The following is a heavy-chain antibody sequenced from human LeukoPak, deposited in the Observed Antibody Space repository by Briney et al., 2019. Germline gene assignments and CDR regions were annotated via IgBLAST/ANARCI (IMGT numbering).Heavy chain of an antibody. D-gene: IGHD2-15*01. CDR1: GFTFSSYD. V-gene: IGHV3-30*19. Sequence: PGWSLTLSCAASGFTFSSYDMHWLRQAPGKRLEGVAVIRYDGSNKYYADSVKGRFTISRDNSKNTLYLQMNSLRAEDTAVYYCARHRSGGSQDDAFDIWGQGTMVTVSS. CDR2: IRYDGSNK. J-gene: IGHJ3*02. CDR3: ARHRSGGSQDDAFDI.